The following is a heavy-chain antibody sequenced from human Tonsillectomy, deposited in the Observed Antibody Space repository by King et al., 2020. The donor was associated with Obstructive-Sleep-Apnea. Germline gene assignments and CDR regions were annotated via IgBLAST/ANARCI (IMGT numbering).Heavy chain of an antibody. V-gene: IGHV5-51*01. Sequence: QLVQSGAEVKKPGESLKISCKGSGYSFTSYCIGWVRHMPGKGLDWRGIIHPVESDSGYSPSFQGKVTISADKTIITAYLQCSSLKASDSAMHYCARQATGLVGATHYYYYYGMDVCGQGTTVTVSS. D-gene: IGHD1-26*01. CDR2: IHPVESDS. J-gene: IGHJ6*02. CDR3: ARQATGLVGATHYYYYYGMDV. CDR1: GYSFTSYC.